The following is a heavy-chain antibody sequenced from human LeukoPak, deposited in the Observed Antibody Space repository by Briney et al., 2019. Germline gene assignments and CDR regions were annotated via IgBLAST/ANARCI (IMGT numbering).Heavy chain of an antibody. V-gene: IGHV4-59*01. Sequence: SETLSLTCTVSGGSISSYYWSWIRQPPGKGLEWIGYIYYSGSTNYNPSLKSRVTISVDTSKNQFSLKLSSVTAADTSVYYCARQSPYDYGPYYFDYWGQGTLVTVSS. CDR3: ARQSPYDYGPYYFDY. J-gene: IGHJ4*02. CDR2: IYYSGST. CDR1: GGSISSYY. D-gene: IGHD3-10*01.